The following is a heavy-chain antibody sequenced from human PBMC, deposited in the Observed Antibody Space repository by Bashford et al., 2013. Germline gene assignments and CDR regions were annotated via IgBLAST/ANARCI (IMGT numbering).Heavy chain of an antibody. CDR2: INPNSGGT. CDR3: AREIGSGWIFDY. D-gene: IGHD6-19*01. CDR1: GYTFTGYY. Sequence: VASVKVSCKASGYTFTGYYMHWVRQAPGQGLEWMGWINPNSGGTNYAQKFQGRVTMTRDTSISTAYMELSRLRSDDTAVYYCAREIGSGWIFDYWGQGTLVTVSS. J-gene: IGHJ4*02. V-gene: IGHV1-2*02.